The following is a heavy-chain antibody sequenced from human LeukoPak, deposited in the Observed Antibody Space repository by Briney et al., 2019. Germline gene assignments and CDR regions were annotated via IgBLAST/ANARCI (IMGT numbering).Heavy chain of an antibody. CDR2: IYYRVTS. V-gene: IGHV4-59*01. J-gene: IGHJ4*02. Sequence: SETLSLTCTVSGDSISTYYWSWIRQPPGKGLEWIGYIYYRVTSDYNPSLKSRVTMSVDMSTRQISLKLSSVTAADTAVYYCARTNYGESPIDYWGQGTLVTVSS. CDR1: GDSISTYY. D-gene: IGHD4-17*01. CDR3: ARTNYGESPIDY.